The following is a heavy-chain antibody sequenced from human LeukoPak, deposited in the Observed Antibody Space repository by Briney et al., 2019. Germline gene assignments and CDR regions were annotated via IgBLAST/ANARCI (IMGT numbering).Heavy chain of an antibody. D-gene: IGHD3-3*01. V-gene: IGHV4-34*01. J-gene: IGHJ4*02. CDR2: INHSGST. CDR3: ARGRVFWSGYYVDY. Sequence: SETLSLTCAVYGGSFSGYYWSWIRLPPGKGLEWIGEINHSGSTNYNPSLKSRVTISVDTSKNQFSLKLSSVTAADTAVYYCARGRVFWSGYYVDYWGQGTLVTVSS. CDR1: GGSFSGYY.